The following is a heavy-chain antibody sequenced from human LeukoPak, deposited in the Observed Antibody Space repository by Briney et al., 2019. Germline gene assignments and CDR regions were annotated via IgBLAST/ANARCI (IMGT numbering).Heavy chain of an antibody. V-gene: IGHV1-69*04. CDR1: GGTFSNYA. Sequence: SVKVSCNLSGGTFSNYAISWVRPAPGQGLGWMGRIIPFFDITNYGQKFQGRVTFTADKSTATAYMELTSLRSEDTAIYFCARDTTVISPPSFWGRGTLVTVSS. CDR3: ARDTTVISPPSF. J-gene: IGHJ4*02. CDR2: IIPFFDIT. D-gene: IGHD4-11*01.